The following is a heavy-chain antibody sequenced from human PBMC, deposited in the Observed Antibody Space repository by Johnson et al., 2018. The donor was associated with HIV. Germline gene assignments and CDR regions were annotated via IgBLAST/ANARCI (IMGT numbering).Heavy chain of an antibody. CDR1: GFTFSSYA. D-gene: IGHD3-22*01. CDR2: ISSNGGST. Sequence: VQLVESGGGVVQPGRSLRLSCAASGFTFSSYAMTWVRQAPGKGLEYVSAISSNGGSTYYANSVKGRFTFSRDNSKNTLHLQMNSLRTEDTAVYYCEITMIVVVITQDIWGQGTMVTVTS. CDR3: EITMIVVVITQDI. J-gene: IGHJ3*02. V-gene: IGHV3-64*01.